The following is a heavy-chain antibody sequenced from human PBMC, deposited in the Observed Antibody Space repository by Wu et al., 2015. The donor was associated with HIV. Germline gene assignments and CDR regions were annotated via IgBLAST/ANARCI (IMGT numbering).Heavy chain of an antibody. J-gene: IGHJ6*02. Sequence: QVQLVQSGAEVKKPGASVKVSCKTSGYLFISYYLHWVRQAPGQGLEWMGWINPYTGGPLYAQKFQGRVSLTRDTSINTAYMELSSLTSEDTAVYYCARDRETKWLRNYYYYYGMDVWGQGPRSPSP. CDR2: INPYTGGP. D-gene: IGHD5-12*01. CDR3: ARDRETKWLRNYYYYYGMDV. CDR1: GYLFISYY. V-gene: IGHV1-2*02.